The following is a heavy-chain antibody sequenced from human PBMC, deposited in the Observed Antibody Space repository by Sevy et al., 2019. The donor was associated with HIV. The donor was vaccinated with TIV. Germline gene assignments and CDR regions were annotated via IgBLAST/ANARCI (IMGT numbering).Heavy chain of an antibody. J-gene: IGHJ6*02. CDR3: AKVDVVVPVADYGLDV. D-gene: IGHD2-2*01. Sequence: GGSLRLSCAASGFTFSNYAMSWVRQAPGKGLEWVSSISRSGGSIHYADSVKGRFTISRDNSKKPLYLQMNSLSAEETAVYYCAKVDVVVPVADYGLDVWGQGTTVTVSS. CDR2: ISRSGGSI. CDR1: GFTFSNYA. V-gene: IGHV3-23*01.